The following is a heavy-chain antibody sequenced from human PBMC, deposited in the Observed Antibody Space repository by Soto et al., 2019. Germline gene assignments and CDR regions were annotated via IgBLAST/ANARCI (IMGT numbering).Heavy chain of an antibody. CDR1: GGTFSSYA. D-gene: IGHD2-2*01. V-gene: IGHV1-69*13. CDR3: ARDPYIVVVPAAIPGGGRGRGYYYYGMDV. CDR2: IIPIFGTA. J-gene: IGHJ6*02. Sequence: SVKVSFKASGGTFSSYAISWVRQAPGQGLEWMGGIIPIFGTANYAQKFQGRVTITADESTSTAYMELSSLRSEDTAVYYCARDPYIVVVPAAIPGGGRGRGYYYYGMDVWGQGTTVTVSS.